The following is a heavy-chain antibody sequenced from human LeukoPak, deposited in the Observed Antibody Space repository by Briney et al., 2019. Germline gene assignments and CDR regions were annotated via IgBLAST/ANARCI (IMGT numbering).Heavy chain of an antibody. CDR1: GYTFSSYG. CDR3: AKDPVLRFLEWLPHTLYYFDY. Sequence: GGSLRLSCAASGYTFSSYGMHWVRQAPGKGMEWVAFIRYDGSNKYYADSVKGRFTISRDNSKNTLYLQMNSLRAEDTAVYYCAKDPVLRFLEWLPHTLYYFDYWGQGTLVTVSS. D-gene: IGHD3-3*01. V-gene: IGHV3-30*02. J-gene: IGHJ4*02. CDR2: IRYDGSNK.